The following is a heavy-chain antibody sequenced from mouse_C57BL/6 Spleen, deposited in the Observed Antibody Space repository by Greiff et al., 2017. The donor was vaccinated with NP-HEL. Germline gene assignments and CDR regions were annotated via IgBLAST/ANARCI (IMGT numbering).Heavy chain of an antibody. D-gene: IGHD2-4*01. CDR3: TRSNIYYDYSFAY. V-gene: IGHV1-15*01. J-gene: IGHJ3*01. CDR2: IDPETGGT. CDR1: GYTFTDYE. Sequence: QVQLQQSGAELVRPGASVTLSCKASGYTFTDYEMHWVKQTPVHGLEWIGAIDPETGGTAYNQKFKGKAILTADKSSSTAYMELRSLTSEDSAVYYCTRSNIYYDYSFAYWGQGTLVTVSA.